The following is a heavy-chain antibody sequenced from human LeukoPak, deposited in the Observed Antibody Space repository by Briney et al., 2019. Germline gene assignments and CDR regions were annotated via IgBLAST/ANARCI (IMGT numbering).Heavy chain of an antibody. D-gene: IGHD6-19*01. CDR3: GREPSHIPYSSGGYATNY. CDR1: GFSISRHY. V-gene: IGHV3-7*01. J-gene: IGHJ4*02. Sequence: PGGSLRLSCAASGFSISRHYLTWVRQAPGKGLEWVANIKQDGSEKYYVDSVKGRFTISRDNAKNSLYLQMNSLRAEDTAVYYCGREPSHIPYSSGGYATNYRSQGTLVTGAS. CDR2: IKQDGSEK.